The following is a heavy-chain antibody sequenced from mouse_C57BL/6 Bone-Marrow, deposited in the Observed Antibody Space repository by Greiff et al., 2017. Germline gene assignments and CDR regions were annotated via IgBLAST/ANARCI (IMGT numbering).Heavy chain of an antibody. CDR1: GYTFTSYG. V-gene: IGHV1-81*01. CDR3: ATLRLGDY. D-gene: IGHD1-2*01. CDR2: IYPRSGNT. J-gene: IGHJ2*01. Sequence: VKLMESGAELARPGASVKLSCKASGYTFTSYGISWVKQGTGQGLEWIGEIYPRSGNTYYTEKFKGKATLTADKSSSTAYMELRSLTAEDSAVYFCATLRLGDYWGQGTTLTVSS.